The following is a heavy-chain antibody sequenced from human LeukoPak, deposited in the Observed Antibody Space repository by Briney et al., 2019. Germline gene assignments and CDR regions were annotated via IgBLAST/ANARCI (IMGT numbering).Heavy chain of an antibody. J-gene: IGHJ5*02. CDR2: INPNSGGT. D-gene: IGHD3-10*01. CDR1: GYTFTGYY. CDR3: ARGRPYGSGSYYTWFDP. V-gene: IGHV1-2*04. Sequence: ASVKVSCKASGYTFTGYYMHWVRQAPGQGLEWMGWINPNSGGTNCAQKFQGWVTMTRDTSISTAYMELSRLRSDDTAVYYCARGRPYGSGSYYTWFDPWGQGTLVTVSS.